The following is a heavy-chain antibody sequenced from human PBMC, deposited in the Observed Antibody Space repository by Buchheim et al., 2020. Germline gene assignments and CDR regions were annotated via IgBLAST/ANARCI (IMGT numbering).Heavy chain of an antibody. Sequence: EVQLVESGGGLVQPGGSLRLPCAASGFTFSSSCMNWVRQAPGKGLEWVALIKPDGSNKYYVDSAKGRFTISSDNAKNSLYLQMNSLRAEDTAVYYCGSWSGPWGQGTL. V-gene: IGHV3-7*01. CDR3: GSWSGP. D-gene: IGHD3-3*01. J-gene: IGHJ5*02. CDR2: IKPDGSNK. CDR1: GFTFSSSC.